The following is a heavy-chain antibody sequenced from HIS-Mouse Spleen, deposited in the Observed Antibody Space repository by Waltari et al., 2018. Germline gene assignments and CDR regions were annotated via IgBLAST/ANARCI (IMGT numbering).Heavy chain of an antibody. J-gene: IGHJ2*01. D-gene: IGHD6-13*01. Sequence: QLQLQESGPRLVKPSETLSLTCPVPGCSIRSSSSYWGWIRQPPGKGLEWIGSIYYSGSTYYNPSLKSRVTISVDTSKNKFSLKLSSVTAADTAVYYCAREIPYSSSWYDWYFDLWGRGTLVTVSS. CDR3: AREIPYSSSWYDWYFDL. CDR1: GCSIRSSSSY. CDR2: IYYSGST. V-gene: IGHV4-39*07.